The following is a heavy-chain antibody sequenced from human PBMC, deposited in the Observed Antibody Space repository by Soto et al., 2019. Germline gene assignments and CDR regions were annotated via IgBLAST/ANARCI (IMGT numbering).Heavy chain of an antibody. Sequence: GGSLRLSCAASGFTFSSYDMHWVRQATGKGLEWVSAIGTAGDTYYPGSVKGRFTISRENAKNSLYLQMNSLRAEDTAVYYCARTATPGVGYGMDVWGQWTTVTVSS. CDR2: IGTAGDT. CDR1: GFTFSSYD. V-gene: IGHV3-13*01. J-gene: IGHJ6*02. CDR3: ARTATPGVGYGMDV. D-gene: IGHD2-15*01.